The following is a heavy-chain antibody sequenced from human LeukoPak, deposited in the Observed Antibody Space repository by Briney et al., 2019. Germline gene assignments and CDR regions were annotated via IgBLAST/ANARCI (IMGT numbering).Heavy chain of an antibody. CDR1: GGSISSHY. CDR2: MYYSGGT. CDR3: ARGKLWSPVYFSY. D-gene: IGHD5-18*01. Sequence: PSETLSLTCTVSGGSISSHYWTWIRQPPGKGLEWIGNMYYSGGTNYNPSLNSRVTISVDTSKNQVSLRLSSVTAADTAVYYCARGKLWSPVYFSYWGQGILVTVSS. J-gene: IGHJ4*02. V-gene: IGHV4-59*11.